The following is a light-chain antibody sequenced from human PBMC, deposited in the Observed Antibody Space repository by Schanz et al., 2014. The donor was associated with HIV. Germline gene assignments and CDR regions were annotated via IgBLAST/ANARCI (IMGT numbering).Light chain of an antibody. CDR3: QQYIKWPLYT. CDR2: ATS. J-gene: IGKJ2*01. Sequence: EIVLTQSPGSLSLSPGGRATLSCGASQRLSSSYLAWYQQKRDQPPRLVIYATSTRAAGIPDRFSGTGSGTDFTLTISSLEPEDFAIYYCQQYIKWPLYTFGQGTKLDVK. CDR1: QRLSSSY. V-gene: IGKV3-20*01.